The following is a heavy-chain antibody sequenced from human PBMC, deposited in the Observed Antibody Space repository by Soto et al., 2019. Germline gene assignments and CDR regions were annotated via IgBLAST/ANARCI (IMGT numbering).Heavy chain of an antibody. CDR1: GFTFTNST. J-gene: IGHJ4*02. D-gene: IGHD6-19*01. V-gene: IGHV3-21*01. CDR2: ITSRSSYI. Sequence: EVQLVESGGGLVKPGGSLRLSCATSGFTFTNSTMNWVRQAPGEVLEWVSSITSRSSYIYYADSVKGRFTISRDNAKNSLYLQMNSLRAEDTAVYYCARVRSGWCDYWGQGTLVTVSS. CDR3: ARVRSGWCDY.